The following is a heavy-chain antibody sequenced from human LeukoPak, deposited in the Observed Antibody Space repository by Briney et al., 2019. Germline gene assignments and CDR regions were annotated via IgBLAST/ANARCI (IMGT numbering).Heavy chain of an antibody. Sequence: PGGSLRLSCEATGFRFSGYGMHWVRQAPGKGLEWVAFIRNDGSDKYYAGSVKGRFTISRDNSKNTLYLQMNSLRAEDTAVYYCAKDDILTGYNLEFWGQGTLVTVSS. CDR1: GFRFSGYG. CDR2: IRNDGSDK. V-gene: IGHV3-30*02. CDR3: AKDDILTGYNLEF. J-gene: IGHJ4*02. D-gene: IGHD3-9*01.